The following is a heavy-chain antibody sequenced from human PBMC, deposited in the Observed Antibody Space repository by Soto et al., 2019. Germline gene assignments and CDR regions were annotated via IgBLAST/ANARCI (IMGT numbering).Heavy chain of an antibody. J-gene: IGHJ6*02. D-gene: IGHD2-2*01. CDR2: IIPIFGTA. V-gene: IGHV1-69*13. CDR1: GCTFSSYA. CDR3: ARLCISTSGYLEKGPYYYGMDV. Sequence: SVKVSCKASGCTFSSYAISWVRQAPGQGLEWMGGIIPIFGTANYAQKFQGRVTITADESTSTAYMELSSLRSEDTAVYYCARLCISTSGYLEKGPYYYGMDVWGQGTTVTVSS.